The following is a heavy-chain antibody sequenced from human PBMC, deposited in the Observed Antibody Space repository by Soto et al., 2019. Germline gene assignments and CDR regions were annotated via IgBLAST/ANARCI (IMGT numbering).Heavy chain of an antibody. CDR1: GGTFSSYA. J-gene: IGHJ2*01. V-gene: IGHV1-69*06. D-gene: IGHD5-12*01. CDR2: IIPIFGTA. Sequence: QVQLVQSGAEVKKPGSSVKVSCKASGGTFSSYAISWVRQAPGQGLEWMGGIIPIFGTANYAQKFQGRVTITADNSTSTAYMELSSLRSEDTAVYYCARGRVRRDGYNWHWYFDLWGRGTLVTVSS. CDR3: ARGRVRRDGYNWHWYFDL.